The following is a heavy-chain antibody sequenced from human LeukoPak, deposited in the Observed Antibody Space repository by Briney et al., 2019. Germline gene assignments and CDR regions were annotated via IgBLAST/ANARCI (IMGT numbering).Heavy chain of an antibody. CDR1: GFTFGDYA. CDR2: IRSKAYGGAI. D-gene: IGHD5-12*01. CDR3: TRSRGYSGYATYYFDY. V-gene: IGHV3-49*04. J-gene: IGHJ4*02. Sequence: GGSLRLSCTASGFTFGDYAMSWVRQAPGKGLEWVGFIRSKAYGGAIEYAASVKGRFSISRDDSKSSAYLQMNSLKTEDTAVYNCTRSRGYSGYATYYFDYWGQGTLVTVSS.